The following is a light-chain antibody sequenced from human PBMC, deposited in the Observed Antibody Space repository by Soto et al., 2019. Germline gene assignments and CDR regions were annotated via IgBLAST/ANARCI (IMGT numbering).Light chain of an antibody. V-gene: IGLV2-11*01. J-gene: IGLJ2*01. CDR3: SSYTSSRTHV. CDR1: ISDVGGYNY. CDR2: DVT. Sequence: QSALTQPRSVSGSPGQSVTISCTGTISDVGGYNYVSWYQHHPGKAPKLLISDVTKRPSWVPDRFSGSKSGNTASLTISGLQSEDEADYYCSSYTSSRTHVFGGGTKLTVL.